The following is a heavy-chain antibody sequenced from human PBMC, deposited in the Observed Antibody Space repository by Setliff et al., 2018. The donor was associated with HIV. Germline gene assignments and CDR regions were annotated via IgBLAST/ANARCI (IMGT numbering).Heavy chain of an antibody. V-gene: IGHV4-39*01. D-gene: IGHD3-10*01. CDR1: GDSISNNNYY. Sequence: PSETLSLTCSVSGDSISNNNYYWGWIRQPPGKGLEWIASVFYTGSTYYRPSLKSRVTLSVELSKNHFSLELTSVTAADTAVYYCARQSYYVTGSFYTDVFDLWGQGTVVTVSS. CDR2: VFYTGST. J-gene: IGHJ3*01. CDR3: ARQSYYVTGSFYTDVFDL.